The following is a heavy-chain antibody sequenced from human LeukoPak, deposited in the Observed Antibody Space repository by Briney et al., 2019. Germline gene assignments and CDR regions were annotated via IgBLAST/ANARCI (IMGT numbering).Heavy chain of an antibody. Sequence: ASVKVSCKASGYTFTSYGISWVRQAPGQGLEWMGWISAYNGNTNFAQKLQGRITTTTDTSTSTAYVELRSLRSDDTAVYYCVRSGYCYGGTCHSGAFDIWGQGTVVTVSS. CDR1: GYTFTSYG. V-gene: IGHV1-18*01. CDR3: VRSGYCYGGTCHSGAFDI. CDR2: ISAYNGNT. J-gene: IGHJ3*02. D-gene: IGHD2-15*01.